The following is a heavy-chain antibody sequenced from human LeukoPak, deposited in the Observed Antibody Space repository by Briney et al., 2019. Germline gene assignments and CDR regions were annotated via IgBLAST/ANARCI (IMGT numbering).Heavy chain of an antibody. J-gene: IGHJ4*02. D-gene: IGHD6-13*01. V-gene: IGHV3-21*01. CDR2: ISSSSSYI. CDR3: AREPDSSSWSHFDY. Sequence: GGSLRLSCAASGFTFSSYSMNWVRQAPGKGLEWVSSISSSSSYIYYADSVKGRFTISRDNAKNSLYLQMNSLRAEDTAVYYCAREPDSSSWSHFDYWGQGTLVTVSS. CDR1: GFTFSSYS.